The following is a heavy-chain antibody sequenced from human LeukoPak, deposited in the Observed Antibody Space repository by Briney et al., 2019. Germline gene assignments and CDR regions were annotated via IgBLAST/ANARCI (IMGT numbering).Heavy chain of an antibody. D-gene: IGHD3-10*01. V-gene: IGHV1-3*01. J-gene: IGHJ4*02. Sequence: ASVNVSCKASGYTFTSYAMHWVRPAPGQRLEWMGWINDGNGNTKYSQKFQGRVTITRDTSASTAYTELSSLRSEDTAVYYCATGYIGELLYQGGGYFDYWGQGTLVTVSS. CDR3: ATGYIGELLYQGGGYFDY. CDR1: GYTFTSYA. CDR2: INDGNGNT.